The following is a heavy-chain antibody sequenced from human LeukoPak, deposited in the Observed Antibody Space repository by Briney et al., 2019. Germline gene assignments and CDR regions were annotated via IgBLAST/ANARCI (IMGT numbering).Heavy chain of an antibody. CDR2: ISYDGSNK. V-gene: IGHV3-30-3*01. J-gene: IGHJ4*02. Sequence: GRSLRLSCAASGFTFSSYAMHWVRQAPGKGLEWVAVISYDGSNKYYADSVKGRFTISRDNSKNTLYLQMNSLRAEDTAVYYCAKERQQLAYFDYWGQGTLVTVSS. CDR3: AKERQQLAYFDY. D-gene: IGHD6-13*01. CDR1: GFTFSSYA.